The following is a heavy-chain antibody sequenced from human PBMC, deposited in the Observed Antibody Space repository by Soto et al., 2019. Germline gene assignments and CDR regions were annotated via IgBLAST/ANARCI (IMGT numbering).Heavy chain of an antibody. CDR3: ARGFNSALDV. CDR2: IKQDGSEK. J-gene: IGHJ3*01. Sequence: GGSLRLSCAATGFTFGSYWVSWVRQAPGKGLEWVANIKQDGSEKYYVDSAKGRFTISRDNAKDSLHLQMKSLRAEDTAVYYCARGFNSALDVWGQGKMVTVSS. D-gene: IGHD6-13*01. V-gene: IGHV3-7*01. CDR1: GFTFGSYW.